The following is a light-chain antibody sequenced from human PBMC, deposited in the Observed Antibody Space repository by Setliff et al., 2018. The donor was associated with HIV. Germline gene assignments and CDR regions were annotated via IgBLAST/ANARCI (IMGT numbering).Light chain of an antibody. V-gene: IGLV2-14*03. CDR3: ASYAITNTLP. CDR1: SSDVCGYTY. Sequence: QSALTQPASVSGSPGQSITISCTGTSSDVCGYTYVSWYQQHPGKAPKLIIYEVRNRPSGVSTRFSGSKSGNTASLTISGLQPEDEADYYCASYAITNTLPFGTGTKVTVL. J-gene: IGLJ1*01. CDR2: EVR.